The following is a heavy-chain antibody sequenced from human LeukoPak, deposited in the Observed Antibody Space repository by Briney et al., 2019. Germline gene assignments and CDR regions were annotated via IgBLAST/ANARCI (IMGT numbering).Heavy chain of an antibody. V-gene: IGHV3-30*04. J-gene: IGHJ4*02. D-gene: IGHD2-2*01. Sequence: GGSLRLSCAASGFTFSSYAMHWVRQAPGKGLEWVAVISYDGSNKYYADSVKGRFTISRDNSKNTLYLQMNSLRAEDTAVYYCAREECSSTSCTSYFDYWGLGTLVTVSS. CDR2: ISYDGSNK. CDR1: GFTFSSYA. CDR3: AREECSSTSCTSYFDY.